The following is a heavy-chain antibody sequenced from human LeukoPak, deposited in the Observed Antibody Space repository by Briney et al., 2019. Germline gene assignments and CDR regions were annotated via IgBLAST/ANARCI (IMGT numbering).Heavy chain of an antibody. Sequence: ASVKVSCKASGGTFSNFAISWVRQAPGQGLEWMGGIIPIFDTADYAQKFQGRLTITADESTSTAYMELSSLRSEDTAVYYCARDPNYYDSSGSSGLFDYWGQGTLVTVSS. J-gene: IGHJ4*02. V-gene: IGHV1-69*13. CDR2: IIPIFDTA. CDR1: GGTFSNFA. CDR3: ARDPNYYDSSGSSGLFDY. D-gene: IGHD3-22*01.